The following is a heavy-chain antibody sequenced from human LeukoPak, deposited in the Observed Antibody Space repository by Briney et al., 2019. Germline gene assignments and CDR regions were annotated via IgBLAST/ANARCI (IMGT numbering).Heavy chain of an antibody. V-gene: IGHV3-30-3*01. CDR2: ISYDGTNK. Sequence: PGGSLRLSCAASGFTFTGYVVHWVRQAPGKGLDWVAVISYDGTNKHYADSVKGRFTISRDNSKNTLQLHMNSLRAEDTALYYCARELRGGIGVGDVWGLGTRVSVSS. CDR1: GFTFTGYV. J-gene: IGHJ3*01. D-gene: IGHD3-10*01. CDR3: ARELRGGIGVGDV.